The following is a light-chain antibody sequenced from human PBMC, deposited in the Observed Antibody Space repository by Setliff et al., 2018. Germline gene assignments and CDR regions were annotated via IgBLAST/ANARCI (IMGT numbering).Light chain of an antibody. CDR3: SSYTSSSTPDV. V-gene: IGLV2-14*01. J-gene: IGLJ1*01. CDR2: DVS. CDR1: SSDVGGYNY. Sequence: QSVLTQPASVSGSPGQSITISCTGTSSDVGGYNYVSWYQQHPGKAPKLMIYDVSKRPSGVSNRFSGSKSGNTASLTISGLQAEDEADYYCSSYTSSSTPDVFGTGTKFTVL.